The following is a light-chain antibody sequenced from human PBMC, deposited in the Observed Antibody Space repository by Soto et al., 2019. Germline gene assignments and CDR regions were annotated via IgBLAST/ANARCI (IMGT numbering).Light chain of an antibody. CDR2: GNT. Sequence: QSVLTQPPSVSGAPGQRVTISCTGSSSNIGAGYDVHWYQQLPGTAPKLLIYGNTNRPSGVPDRFSGSKSGTSASLAITGLQAEDEADYYRQSYDSSLGGRVFGGGTTLTVL. CDR1: SSNIGAGYD. V-gene: IGLV1-40*01. CDR3: QSYDSSLGGRV. J-gene: IGLJ2*01.